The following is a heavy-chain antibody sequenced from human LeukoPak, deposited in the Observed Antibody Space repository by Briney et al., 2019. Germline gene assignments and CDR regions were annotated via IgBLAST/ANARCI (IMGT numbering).Heavy chain of an antibody. CDR2: MSPDSGYT. J-gene: IGHJ4*02. Sequence: ASVKVSCKASGYTFASYDITWVRQATGQGLEWMGWMSPDSGYTGYAQTFQGRVSLTRNTSVSTAFMELSSLRSENTAVYYCEIYTGYDSFWGQGTLVTVSS. V-gene: IGHV1-8*01. CDR3: EIYTGYDSF. D-gene: IGHD5-12*01. CDR1: GYTFASYD.